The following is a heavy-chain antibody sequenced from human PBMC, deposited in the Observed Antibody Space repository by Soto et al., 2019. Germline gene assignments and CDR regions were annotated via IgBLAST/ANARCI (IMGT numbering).Heavy chain of an antibody. Sequence: GGSLRLSCAASEFTFSDYYMSWIRQAPGKGLEWVSYISSSGSTIYYADSVKGRFTISRDNAKNSLYLQMNSLRAEDTAVYYCARDGTVDTAKFDYWGQGTLVTVSS. CDR2: ISSSGSTI. CDR3: ARDGTVDTAKFDY. CDR1: EFTFSDYY. D-gene: IGHD5-18*01. J-gene: IGHJ4*02. V-gene: IGHV3-11*01.